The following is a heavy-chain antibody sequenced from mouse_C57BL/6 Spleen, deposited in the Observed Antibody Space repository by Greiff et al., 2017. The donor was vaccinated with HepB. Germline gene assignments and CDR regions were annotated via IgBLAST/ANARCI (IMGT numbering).Heavy chain of an antibody. Sequence: QVQLQQPGAELVMPGASVKLSCKASGYTFTSYWMHWVKQRPGQGLEWIGEIDPSDSYTNYNQKFKGKSTLTVDKSSSTAYMQLSSLTSEDSAVFDCARGAAQDRIPFYAMDYWGQGTSVTVSS. CDR1: GYTFTSYW. CDR2: IDPSDSYT. V-gene: IGHV1-69*01. CDR3: ARGAAQDRIPFYAMDY. D-gene: IGHD3-2*02. J-gene: IGHJ4*01.